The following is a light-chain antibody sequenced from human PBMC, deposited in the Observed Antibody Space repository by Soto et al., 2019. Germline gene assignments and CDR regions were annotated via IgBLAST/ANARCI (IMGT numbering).Light chain of an antibody. J-gene: IGKJ3*01. CDR3: QQYNSWPGT. CDR2: GAS. CDR1: QSVSSN. V-gene: IGKV3-15*01. Sequence: EIVMTQSPATLSVSPGERATLSCRASQSVSSNLAWYQQKPGQAPRLLIYGASTRATGIPARFSGSGSGTDFPLTISSLQSEDFAVYYCQQYNSWPGTFGPGTKVDI.